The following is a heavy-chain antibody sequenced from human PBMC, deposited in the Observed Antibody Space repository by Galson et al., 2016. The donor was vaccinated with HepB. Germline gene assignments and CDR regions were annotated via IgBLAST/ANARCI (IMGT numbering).Heavy chain of an antibody. D-gene: IGHD6-19*01. V-gene: IGHV4-59*01. CDR1: GGSLSSYY. CDR2: IFYSGNT. J-gene: IGHJ5*02. Sequence: TLSLTCTVSGGSLSSYYWTWVRLPPGKGLEWIGYIFYSGNTKYNPSLESRVTISLDKSSNQFSLKLTSVTAADTAVYYCVRVYSSGWYEGWFDPWGQGTLVTVSS. CDR3: VRVYSSGWYEGWFDP.